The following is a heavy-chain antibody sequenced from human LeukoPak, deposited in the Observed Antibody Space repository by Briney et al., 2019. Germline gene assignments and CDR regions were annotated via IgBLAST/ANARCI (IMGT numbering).Heavy chain of an antibody. CDR2: ISYSGST. CDR3: ARDRLRGHFDY. V-gene: IGHV4-59*11. Sequence: SETLSLTCTVSGGSISSHYWSWIRQPPGKGLEWIGYISYSGSTYYNPSLKSRVTISVDTSKNQFSLKLSSVTAADTAVYYCARDRLRGHFDYWGQGTLVTVSS. D-gene: IGHD5-12*01. CDR1: GGSISSHY. J-gene: IGHJ4*02.